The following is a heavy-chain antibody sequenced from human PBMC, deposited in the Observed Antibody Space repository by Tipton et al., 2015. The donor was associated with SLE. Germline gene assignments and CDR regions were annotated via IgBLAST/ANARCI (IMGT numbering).Heavy chain of an antibody. CDR3: ARDGGSLEDYMDV. V-gene: IGHV3-74*03. CDR2: INSDGSGT. J-gene: IGHJ6*03. CDR1: GFTFSSNW. Sequence: GSLRLSCAASGFTFSSNWMHWIRQDPGKGLVWISRINSDGSGTKYADSVKGRFTISRDNAKNTLHLQMNSLRAEDTAVYYCARDGGSLEDYMDVWGKGTTVTVSS. D-gene: IGHD1-26*01.